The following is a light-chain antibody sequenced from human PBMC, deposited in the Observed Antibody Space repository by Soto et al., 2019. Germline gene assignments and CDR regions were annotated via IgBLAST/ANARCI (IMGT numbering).Light chain of an antibody. Sequence: QSVLTQPASVSGSPGQSIAISCTGTTSDIGAFNYVSWYQQHPGKAPKLVIHDVNNRPPGVSDRFYGSKVGTTASLSISGLQADDEGDYYCSSYTLSSTVIFGGVTKLTVL. J-gene: IGLJ2*01. CDR2: DVN. CDR3: SSYTLSSTVI. V-gene: IGLV2-14*03. CDR1: TSDIGAFNY.